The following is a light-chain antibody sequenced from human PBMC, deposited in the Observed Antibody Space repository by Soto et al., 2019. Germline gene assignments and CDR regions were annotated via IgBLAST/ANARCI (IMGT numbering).Light chain of an antibody. CDR3: QQYHRWPIT. CDR1: QSVFSK. V-gene: IGKV3-15*01. CDR2: DAS. Sequence: EMGVTQSPGTVSVSPGERVTLSCRASQSVFSKLAGYQQKPGQAPTLLIFDASARAPGTPARFSSSGSGAEFTLTINSLQSEDFAVYSCQQYHRWPITFGQGTRLEIK. J-gene: IGKJ5*01.